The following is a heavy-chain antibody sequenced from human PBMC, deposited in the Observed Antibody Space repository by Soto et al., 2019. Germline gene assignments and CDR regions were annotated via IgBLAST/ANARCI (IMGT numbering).Heavy chain of an antibody. J-gene: IGHJ4*02. CDR1: GGSFSGYY. CDR3: ARVDSGYVQG. CDR2: INHSGST. D-gene: IGHD5-12*01. V-gene: IGHV4-34*01. Sequence: PSETLSLTCAVYGGSFSGYYWSWIRQPPGKGLEWIGEINHSGSTNYNPSLKSRVTISVDTSKNQFSLKLSSVTAADTAVYYCARVDSGYVQGWGQGTLVTVSS.